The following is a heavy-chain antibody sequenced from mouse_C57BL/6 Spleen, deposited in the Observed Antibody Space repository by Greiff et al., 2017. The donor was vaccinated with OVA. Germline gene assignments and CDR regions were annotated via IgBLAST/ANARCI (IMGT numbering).Heavy chain of an antibody. J-gene: IGHJ2*01. D-gene: IGHD1-1*02. CDR1: GYTFTDYY. CDR2: IYPGSGNT. V-gene: IGHV1-76*01. CDR3: ARREGYGGGDY. Sequence: QVQLQQSGAELVRPGASVKLSCKASGYTFTDYYINWVKQRPGQGLEWIARIYPGSGNTYYNEKFKGKATLTAEKSSSTAYMQLSSLTSEDSAVYFCARREGYGGGDYWGQGTTLTVSS.